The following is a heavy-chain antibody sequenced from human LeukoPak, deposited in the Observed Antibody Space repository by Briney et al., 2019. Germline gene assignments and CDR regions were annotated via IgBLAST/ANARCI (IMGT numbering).Heavy chain of an antibody. CDR3: GKDAYGSGFDY. CDR2: ISYDGSKK. J-gene: IGHJ4*02. D-gene: IGHD3-10*01. Sequence: GGSLRLSCAASGFTFSSYGMHWVRQAPGKGLEWVAVISYDGSKKYYADSVKGRFTISRDNSKNTLYLQMNSLRAEDTAVYYCGKDAYGSGFDYWGQGTLVTVSS. CDR1: GFTFSSYG. V-gene: IGHV3-30*18.